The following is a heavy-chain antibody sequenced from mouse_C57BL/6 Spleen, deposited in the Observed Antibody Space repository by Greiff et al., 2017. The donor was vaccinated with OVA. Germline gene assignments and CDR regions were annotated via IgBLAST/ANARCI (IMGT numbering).Heavy chain of an antibody. Sequence: VQLVESGTELVKPGASVKLSCKASGYTFTSYCMHWVKQRPGQGLEWIGNINPSNGGTNYNEKFKSKATLTVDKSSSTAYMQLSSLTSEDSAVYYCAREEYGNMVTGWGQGTTLTVSS. CDR3: AREEYGNMVTG. D-gene: IGHD2-2*01. V-gene: IGHV1-53*01. CDR2: INPSNGGT. CDR1: GYTFTSYC. J-gene: IGHJ2*01.